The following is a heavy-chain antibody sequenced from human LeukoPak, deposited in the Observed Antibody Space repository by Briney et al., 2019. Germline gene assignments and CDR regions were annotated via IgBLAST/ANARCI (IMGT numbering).Heavy chain of an antibody. J-gene: IGHJ4*02. Sequence: ASVKVSCKASGYTFTGYYMHWVRQAPGQGLEWMGWINANSGGTNYAQKFQGRVTMTRDTSISTAYMELSRLRSDNTAVYYCARSSRYDIWTGYPYWGQGTLVTVSP. V-gene: IGHV1-2*02. CDR3: ARSSRYDIWTGYPY. CDR2: INANSGGT. CDR1: GYTFTGYY. D-gene: IGHD3-9*01.